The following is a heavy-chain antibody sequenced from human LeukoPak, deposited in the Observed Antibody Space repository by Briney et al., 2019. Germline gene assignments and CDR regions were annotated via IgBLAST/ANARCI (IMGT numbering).Heavy chain of an antibody. V-gene: IGHV3-30*02. Sequence: GGSLRLSCAASGFTFSSYGMHWVRQAPGKGLEWVAFIRYDENIKYYADSVKGRFTISRDNSKNTLYLQMNSLRAEDTAVYYCAKGALLGIFDYWGQGTLVTVSS. D-gene: IGHD7-27*01. CDR2: IRYDENIK. CDR1: GFTFSSYG. CDR3: AKGALLGIFDY. J-gene: IGHJ4*02.